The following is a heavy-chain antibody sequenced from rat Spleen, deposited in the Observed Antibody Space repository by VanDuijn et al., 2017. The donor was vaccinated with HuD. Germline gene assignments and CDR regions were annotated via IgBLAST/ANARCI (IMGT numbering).Heavy chain of an antibody. D-gene: IGHD1-12*02. Sequence: QVQLKESGPGLVQPSQTLSLTCTVPGFSLNSYHVHWVRQPPGKGLEWMGMMWSVGETSYNSALKSQLSLSRDTSKSQVFLKMNSLQTEDTATYYCARDRPDGSYYPYVMDAWGQGASVTVSS. J-gene: IGHJ4*01. CDR2: MWSVGET. V-gene: IGHV2-32*01. CDR3: ARDRPDGSYYPYVMDA. CDR1: GFSLNSYH.